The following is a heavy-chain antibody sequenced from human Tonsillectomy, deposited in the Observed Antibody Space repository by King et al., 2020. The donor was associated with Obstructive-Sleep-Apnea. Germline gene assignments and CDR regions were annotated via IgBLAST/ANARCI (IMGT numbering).Heavy chain of an antibody. J-gene: IGHJ4*02. CDR1: GFTFSNYG. Sequence: VQLVESGGGVVQPGRSLRLSCAASGFTFSNYGMHWVRQAPGKGLEWVAVISYDGGHKYYEDSVKGRFTISRENFKNMLYLQMNSLRAEDTAVYFCAKDRLTSMGYFDYWGQGSLVTVSS. CDR2: ISYDGGHK. D-gene: IGHD5-12*01. V-gene: IGHV3-30*18. CDR3: AKDRLTSMGYFDY.